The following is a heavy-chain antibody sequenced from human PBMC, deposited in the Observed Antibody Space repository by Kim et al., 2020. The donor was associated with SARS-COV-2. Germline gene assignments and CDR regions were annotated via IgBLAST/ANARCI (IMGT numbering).Heavy chain of an antibody. D-gene: IGHD6-19*01. Sequence: NTRDSQQFQARFSITRDKSATTAYLELSGLRSEDTAVYYCAREAVAGSFDHWGQGTLVTVSS. J-gene: IGHJ4*02. V-gene: IGHV1-3*01. CDR2: NT. CDR3: AREAVAGSFDH.